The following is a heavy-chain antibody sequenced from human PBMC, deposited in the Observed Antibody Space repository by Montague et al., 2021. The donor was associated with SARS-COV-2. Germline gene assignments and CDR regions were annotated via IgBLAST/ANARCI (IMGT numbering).Heavy chain of an antibody. CDR2: TYYRSMWYN. Sequence: XAISGDSVSSNSAAWNWIRQSPSRGLEWLGRTYYRSMWYNDYAVSVKSRITINPDTSKNQFSLQLNSVTPEDTAVYYCARDDPYCTNGVCYTGNWFDPWGQGTLVTVSS. D-gene: IGHD2-8*01. CDR1: GDSVSSNSAA. CDR3: ARDDPYCTNGVCYTGNWFDP. J-gene: IGHJ5*02. V-gene: IGHV6-1*01.